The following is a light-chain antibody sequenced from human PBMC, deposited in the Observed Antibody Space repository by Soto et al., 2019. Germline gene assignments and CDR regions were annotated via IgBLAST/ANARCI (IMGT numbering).Light chain of an antibody. CDR1: QSVSSSN. CDR3: QQYFTSPKT. J-gene: IGKJ1*01. CDR2: AAS. V-gene: IGKV3-20*01. Sequence: DIVLTQSPGTLSLSPGERATLSCRASQSVSSSNLAWYQQKPAQAPRLLIYAASRRAPGIPERFSGSGSGTDFTLTISRLEPEDFAVYYCQQYFTSPKTFGQGTKVDIK.